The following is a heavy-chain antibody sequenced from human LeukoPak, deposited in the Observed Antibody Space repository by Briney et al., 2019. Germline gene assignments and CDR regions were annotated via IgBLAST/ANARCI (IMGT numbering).Heavy chain of an antibody. CDR3: ASGSYDSSGRPF. D-gene: IGHD3-22*01. V-gene: IGHV4-38-2*01. CDR1: GYSISSGYY. CDR2: IYYSGST. J-gene: IGHJ4*02. Sequence: SETLSLTCAVSGYSISSGYYWGWIRQPPGKGLEWIGYIYYSGSTNYNPSLKSRVTISVDTSKNRFSLKLSSVTAADTAVYYCASGSYDSSGRPFWGQGTLVTVSS.